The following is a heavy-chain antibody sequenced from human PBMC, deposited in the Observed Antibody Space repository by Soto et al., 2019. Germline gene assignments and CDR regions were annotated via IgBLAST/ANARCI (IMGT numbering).Heavy chain of an antibody. J-gene: IGHJ4*02. D-gene: IGHD3-10*01. CDR1: GFTFSSYG. CDR3: ARVIARGGGYIDV. V-gene: IGHV3-30*03. CDR2: ISHDGSIQ. Sequence: QVQLVESGEGVVQPGTSLTLSCAASGFTFSSYGMHWVRQAPGTGLEWMAVISHDGSIQFYAVSVKGRFTISRDNSKNTVYLPMNGLRADDTAFYYCARVIARGGGYIDVWGQGTLVTVSS.